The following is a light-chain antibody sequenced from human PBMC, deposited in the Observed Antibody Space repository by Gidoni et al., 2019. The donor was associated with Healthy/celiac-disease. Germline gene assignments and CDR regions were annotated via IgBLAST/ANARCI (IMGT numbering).Light chain of an antibody. V-gene: IGKV4-1*01. CDR2: WAS. CDR1: QSVLYSSNNKNY. CDR3: QQYDSTPWT. Sequence: DIVMTQSPDSLAVSLGERATINCKSSQSVLYSSNNKNYLAWYQQKPGQPPKLLIYWASTRESGVPDRFSGSGSGTDFTLTISSRQAEDVAVYYCQQYDSTPWTFXQXTKVEIK. J-gene: IGKJ1*01.